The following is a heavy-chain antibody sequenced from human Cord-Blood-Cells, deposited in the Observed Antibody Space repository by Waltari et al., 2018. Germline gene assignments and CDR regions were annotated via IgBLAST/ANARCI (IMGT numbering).Heavy chain of an antibody. D-gene: IGHD2-15*01. J-gene: IGHJ2*01. Sequence: QVQLVQSGAEVKKPGASVKVSCKASGYTFTGYYMHWVRQAPGQGLEWMGWINPNSGGTNYAQKFQGWVTMTRDTSISTAYMELSRLRSDDTAVYYCARGPPYCSGGSCYSNWYFDLWGRGTLVTVSS. CDR1: GYTFTGYY. CDR3: ARGPPYCSGGSCYSNWYFDL. V-gene: IGHV1-2*04. CDR2: INPNSGGT.